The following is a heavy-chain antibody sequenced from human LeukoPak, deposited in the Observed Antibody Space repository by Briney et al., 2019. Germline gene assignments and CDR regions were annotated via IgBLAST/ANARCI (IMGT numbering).Heavy chain of an antibody. CDR1: GFTFSTYA. Sequence: GGSLRLSCVASGFTFSTYAVNWVRQAPGKGLEWVSAISGSGGSTYYADSVKGRFTISRDNSKNTLYLQMSSLRAEDTAVYYCAKDRGRYYDSSGYYWGYYFDSWGQGILVTVST. CDR2: ISGSGGST. D-gene: IGHD3-22*01. J-gene: IGHJ4*02. CDR3: AKDRGRYYDSSGYYWGYYFDS. V-gene: IGHV3-23*01.